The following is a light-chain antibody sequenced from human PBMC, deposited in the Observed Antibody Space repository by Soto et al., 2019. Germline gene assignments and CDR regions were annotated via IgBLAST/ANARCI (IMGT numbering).Light chain of an antibody. Sequence: IVMTQSPATLSVSPGDRATLSCRASQSVTSNLAWYQQKPGQAPRLLIYDASNRATGIPARFSGSGSGTDFTLTISSLEPEDFAVYYCQQRSNWPPWTFGQGTKVDI. CDR1: QSVTSN. CDR2: DAS. V-gene: IGKV3-11*01. J-gene: IGKJ1*01. CDR3: QQRSNWPPWT.